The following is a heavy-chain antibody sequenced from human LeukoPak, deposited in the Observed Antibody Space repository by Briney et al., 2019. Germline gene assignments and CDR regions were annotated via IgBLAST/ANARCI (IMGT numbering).Heavy chain of an antibody. CDR3: ASRWAAAGFPDPNAFDI. D-gene: IGHD6-13*01. CDR1: GGSFSGYY. Sequence: SETLSLTCAVYGGSFSGYYWSWIRQPPGKGLEWIGEINHSGSTNYNPSLKSRVTISVDTSKNQFPLKLSSVTAADTAVYYCASRWAAAGFPDPNAFDIWGQGTMVTVSS. J-gene: IGHJ3*02. CDR2: INHSGST. V-gene: IGHV4-34*01.